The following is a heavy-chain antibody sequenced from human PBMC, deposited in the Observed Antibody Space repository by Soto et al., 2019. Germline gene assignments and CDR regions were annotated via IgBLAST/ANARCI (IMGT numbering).Heavy chain of an antibody. CDR3: ARENSTVTTDWFDP. Sequence: ASVKVSCKAVGYTFTGYYIHWVRQAPGQGLEWMGWINPKSGGTNYAQKFQGWVTMTRDTSISTAYMELSSLRSEDTAVYYCARENSTVTTDWFDPWGQGTLVTVSS. D-gene: IGHD4-4*01. CDR1: GYTFTGYY. CDR2: INPKSGGT. V-gene: IGHV1-2*04. J-gene: IGHJ5*02.